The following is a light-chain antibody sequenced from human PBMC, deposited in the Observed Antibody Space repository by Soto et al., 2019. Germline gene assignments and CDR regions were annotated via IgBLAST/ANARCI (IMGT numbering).Light chain of an antibody. CDR1: QSINTW. CDR3: QQFDSFPIT. V-gene: IGKV1-5*01. J-gene: IGKJ5*01. CDR2: AAS. Sequence: DIQMTQSPSTLSASVRDRVTITCRASQSINTWLAWYQQKPGKAPNLLIYAASSLQTGVPSRFSGSGSGTEFTLTISSLQPDDFATYFCQQFDSFPITFGQGTRLDI.